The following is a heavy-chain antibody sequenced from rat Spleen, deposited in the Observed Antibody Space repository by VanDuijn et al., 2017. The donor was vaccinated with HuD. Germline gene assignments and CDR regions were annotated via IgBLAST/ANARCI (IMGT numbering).Heavy chain of an antibody. Sequence: EVQLVESDGGLVQPGRSLKLSCAASGFTFSDYYMDWVRQAPTKGLEWVATISYDCSSTYYRESVKGRFTISRDNAKSTLYLQMHRLRSEDTATYYCARWNSGFAYWGQGTLVTVSS. V-gene: IGHV5-29*01. D-gene: IGHD4-3*01. CDR2: ISYDCSST. CDR3: ARWNSGFAY. CDR1: GFTFSDYY. J-gene: IGHJ3*01.